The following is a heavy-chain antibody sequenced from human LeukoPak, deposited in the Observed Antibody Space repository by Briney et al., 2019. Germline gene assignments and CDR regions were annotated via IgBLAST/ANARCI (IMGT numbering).Heavy chain of an antibody. Sequence: SVKVSXKTSGGTFNNSAISWVRQAPGQGLEWLGGIMPLFGTAGYTQKFQGRVTMTTDTSTSTAYMDLRSLSPDDTAVYYCARDHVPRGDGYNYYEYWGQGTLVTVPS. V-gene: IGHV1-69*05. CDR1: GGTFNNSA. CDR2: IMPLFGTA. J-gene: IGHJ4*02. CDR3: ARDHVPRGDGYNYYEY. D-gene: IGHD5-24*01.